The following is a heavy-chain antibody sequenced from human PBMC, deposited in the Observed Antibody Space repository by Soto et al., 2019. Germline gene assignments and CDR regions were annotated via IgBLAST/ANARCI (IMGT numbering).Heavy chain of an antibody. D-gene: IGHD5-18*01. CDR1: GFTFSSYW. CDR2: IINDGSNT. J-gene: IGHJ4*02. Sequence: GGSLRLSCAASGFTFSSYWMQWVRQAPGKGLVWVSGIINDGSNTNYADSVKGRFTISRDNARKTMYLQMNSLRVEDTAVYYRARAGYSYGYYFDYWGQGTLVTVSS. CDR3: ARAGYSYGYYFDY. V-gene: IGHV3-74*01.